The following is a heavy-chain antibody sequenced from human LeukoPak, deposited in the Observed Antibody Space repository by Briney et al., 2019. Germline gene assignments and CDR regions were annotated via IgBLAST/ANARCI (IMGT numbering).Heavy chain of an antibody. CDR3: AKDRSSSTSCSNY. V-gene: IGHV3-23*01. CDR2: ISGNGGST. D-gene: IGHD2-2*01. J-gene: IGHJ4*02. CDR1: GITFNRFA. Sequence: GGSLRLSCAASGITFNRFAMSWVRQAPGKGLGWVSGISGNGGSTSYADSVKGRFTISRDNSKNTLYLQMNSLRAEDTAVYYCAKDRSSSTSCSNYWGQGTLVTVSS.